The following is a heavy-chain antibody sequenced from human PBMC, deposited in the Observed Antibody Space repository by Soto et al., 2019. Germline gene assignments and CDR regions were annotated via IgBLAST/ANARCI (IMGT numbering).Heavy chain of an antibody. CDR2: ISGSGGST. CDR3: ARGSGGSGRSYYYGLDV. Sequence: GGSLRLSCAASGFTFSSYAMSWVRQAPGKGLEWVSAISGSGGSTYYADSVRGRFTISRDNSKNTLYLQMNSLRAEDTAVYYCARGSGGSGRSYYYGLDVWGQGTTVTVSS. D-gene: IGHD3-10*01. CDR1: GFTFSSYA. V-gene: IGHV3-23*01. J-gene: IGHJ6*02.